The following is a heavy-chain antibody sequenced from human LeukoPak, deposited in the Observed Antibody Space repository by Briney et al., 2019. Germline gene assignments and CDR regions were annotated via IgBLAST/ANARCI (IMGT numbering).Heavy chain of an antibody. CDR1: GFPFSSYG. Sequence: PGGSLRLSCAASGFPFSSYGMHWVRQAPGKGLEWVAVISYDGSNKYYADPVKGRFTISRDNSKNTLYLQMNSLRAEDTAVYYCAKAPSYYYDSSGYYPDYWGQGTLVTSPQ. CDR2: ISYDGSNK. J-gene: IGHJ4*02. CDR3: AKAPSYYYDSSGYYPDY. V-gene: IGHV3-30*18. D-gene: IGHD3-22*01.